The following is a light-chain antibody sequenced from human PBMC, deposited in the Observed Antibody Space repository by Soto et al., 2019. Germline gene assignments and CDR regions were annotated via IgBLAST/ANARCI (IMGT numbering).Light chain of an antibody. CDR1: SSDIGGYIY. CDR2: EVS. CDR3: SSYSSANTVI. V-gene: IGLV2-14*01. Sequence: QSALTQPASVSASPGQSITISCTGTSSDIGGYIYVSWYQHHPGKAPRLMIYEVSSRPSGVSNRFSGSKSGNTASLTISGLQAEDDAQYYCSSYSSANTVIFGGGTKLTVL. J-gene: IGLJ2*01.